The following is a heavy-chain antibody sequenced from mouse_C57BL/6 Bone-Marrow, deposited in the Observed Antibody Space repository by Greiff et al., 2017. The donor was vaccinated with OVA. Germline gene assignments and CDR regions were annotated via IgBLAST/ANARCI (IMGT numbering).Heavy chain of an antibody. V-gene: IGHV1-81*01. CDR2: IYPRSGNT. J-gene: IGHJ2*01. CDR3: ARRDYYVGY. CDR1: GYTFTSYG. Sequence: VKLQQSGAELVRPGASVKLSCKASGYTFTSYGISWVKQRTGQGLEWIGEIYPRSGNTYYNEKFKGKATLTADKSSSTAYMELRSLTSEDSAVYFCARRDYYVGYWGQGTTLTVSS.